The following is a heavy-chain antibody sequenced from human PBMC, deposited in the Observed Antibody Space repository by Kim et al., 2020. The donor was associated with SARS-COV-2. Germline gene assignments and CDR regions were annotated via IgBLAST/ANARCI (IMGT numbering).Heavy chain of an antibody. CDR1: GYTFTTHY. V-gene: IGHV1-46*01. Sequence: ASVKVSCKTSGYTFTTHYMNWVRQAPGQGLEWMGIVNPSGGSTNYAQKFQGRVTMTRDTSTSTVYIERTSLRSEDTAVYYCARGGPSGSVGSSGGYSHYWGQGTLVTVSS. J-gene: IGHJ4*02. CDR3: ARGGPSGSVGSSGGYSHY. D-gene: IGHD6-19*01. CDR2: VNPSGGST.